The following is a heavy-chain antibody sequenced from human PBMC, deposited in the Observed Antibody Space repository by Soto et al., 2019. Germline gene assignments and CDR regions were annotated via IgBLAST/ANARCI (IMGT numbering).Heavy chain of an antibody. V-gene: IGHV1-18*01. D-gene: IGHD6-13*01. Sequence: QVQLVQSGAEAKRPGASVKVSCKTSGYTFSSYGISWVRQAPGQGLEWMGWISVYNGNTNYAQKFQGRVTITADTSTYTVYMELSGLRSGDTAVYYCARGGYSSTWSNLLDRSGLDVWGQGTTVTVSS. CDR3: ARGGYSSTWSNLLDRSGLDV. J-gene: IGHJ6*02. CDR2: ISVYNGNT. CDR1: GYTFSSYG.